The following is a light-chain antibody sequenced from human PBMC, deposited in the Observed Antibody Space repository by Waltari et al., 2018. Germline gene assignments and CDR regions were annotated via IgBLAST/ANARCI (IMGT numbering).Light chain of an antibody. V-gene: IGLV3-1*01. J-gene: IGLJ3*02. CDR3: QALGSNRWV. CDR1: ILGSKY. Sequence: SNELPQPPSVSVSPGQTASITCSGDILGSKYASWYQHKPGQSPLLVIYQDINRPSGIPERFSGSKSGNTATLTISGTQAMDDADYYCQALGSNRWVFGGGTKLTVL. CDR2: QDI.